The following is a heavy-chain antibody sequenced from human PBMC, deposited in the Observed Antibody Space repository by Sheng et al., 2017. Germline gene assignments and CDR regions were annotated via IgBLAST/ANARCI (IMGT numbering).Heavy chain of an antibody. CDR2: INHSGST. CDR3: ARAANPGRFLEWLLSGFDY. V-gene: IGHV4-34*01. J-gene: IGHJ4*02. CDR1: GGSFSGYY. D-gene: IGHD3-3*01. Sequence: QVQLQQWGAGLLKPSETLSLTCAVYGGSFSGYYWSWIRQPPGKGLEWIGEINHSGSTNYNPSLKSRVTISVDTSKNQFSLKLSSVTAADTAVYYCARAANPGRFLEWLLSGFDYWGQGTLVTVSS.